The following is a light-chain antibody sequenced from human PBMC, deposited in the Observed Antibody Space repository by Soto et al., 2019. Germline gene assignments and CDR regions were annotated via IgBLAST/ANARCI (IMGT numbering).Light chain of an antibody. CDR1: QGITNW. V-gene: IGKV1-12*01. J-gene: IGKJ5*01. Sequence: IQITHSPSTLSGSVRDRVTITCRASQGITNWLAWYQQKPGKAPNILIYTGYSLQSGVTSRFSGSGSGTDFTLTINSLQPEDFATYYCQQAASFPITFGPGTRLDIK. CDR2: TGY. CDR3: QQAASFPIT.